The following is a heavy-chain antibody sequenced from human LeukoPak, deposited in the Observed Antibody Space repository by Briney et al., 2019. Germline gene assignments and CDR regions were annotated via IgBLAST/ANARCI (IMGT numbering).Heavy chain of an antibody. D-gene: IGHD2-8*02. CDR3: ARDQLYCTGGYCYFDS. CDR2: INGDGRST. Sequence: GGSLRLSCAASGFTLSSDWMHWVRQAPGKGLVWVSRINGDGRSTSYAVSGKGRFTISRDNAKNTLYLQMNSLRAEDTALYYCARDQLYCTGGYCYFDSWGQGTLVTVSS. J-gene: IGHJ4*02. V-gene: IGHV3-74*01. CDR1: GFTLSSDW.